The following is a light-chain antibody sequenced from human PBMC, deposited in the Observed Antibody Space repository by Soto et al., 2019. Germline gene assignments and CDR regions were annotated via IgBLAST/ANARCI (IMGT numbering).Light chain of an antibody. CDR2: ATS. CDR3: QQSFSTPHT. J-gene: IGKJ2*01. V-gene: IGKV1-39*01. Sequence: IQMTQSPSSLSASVGDTVTITCRASQTISFYLNWYQQKPGRTPNLLIYATSSLQSGVPSRFDGSGSGTDFTPTISSLQPDDCATYYCQQSFSTPHTFGQGTKLELK. CDR1: QTISFY.